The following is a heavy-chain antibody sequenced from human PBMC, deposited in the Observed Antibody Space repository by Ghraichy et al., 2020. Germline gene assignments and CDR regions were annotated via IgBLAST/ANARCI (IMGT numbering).Heavy chain of an antibody. J-gene: IGHJ6*03. Sequence: GGSLRLSCAASGFTFSNAWMNWVRQAPGKGLEWVGRIKSKTDGGTTDYAAPVKSRFTISRDDSKNTLYLQMNSLKTKDPAVYYLTTATRTADILRYYMAVWAKGPRSPSP. V-gene: IGHV3-15*07. CDR1: GFTFSNAW. D-gene: IGHD3-9*01. CDR2: IKSKTDGGTT. CDR3: TTATRTADILRYYMAV.